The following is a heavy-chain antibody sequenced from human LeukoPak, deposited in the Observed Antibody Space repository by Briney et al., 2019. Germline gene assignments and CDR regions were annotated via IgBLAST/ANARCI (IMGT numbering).Heavy chain of an antibody. CDR1: GGSFSGYY. J-gene: IGHJ3*02. V-gene: IGHV4-34*01. Sequence: SETLSLTCAVYGGSFSGYYWSWIRQPPGKGLEWIGEINHSGSTNYNPSLKSRVTISVDTSKNQFSLKLSSVTAADTAVYYCARGVIAVADPRAFDIWGQGTMVTVSS. CDR3: ARGVIAVADPRAFDI. D-gene: IGHD6-19*01. CDR2: INHSGST.